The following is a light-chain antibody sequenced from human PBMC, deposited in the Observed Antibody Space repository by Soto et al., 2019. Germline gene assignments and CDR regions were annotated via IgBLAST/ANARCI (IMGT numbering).Light chain of an antibody. J-gene: IGLJ2*01. Sequence: QSVLTQPPSASGTPGQRVTISCSGSRSNIGSNTVNWYQQLPGTAPKLLIYSNNHRPSGVPDRFSGSKSGTSASLAISGLQSEDEADYYCAAWDDSLNAVVFGGGTKLTVL. CDR2: SNN. CDR1: RSNIGSNT. V-gene: IGLV1-44*01. CDR3: AAWDDSLNAVV.